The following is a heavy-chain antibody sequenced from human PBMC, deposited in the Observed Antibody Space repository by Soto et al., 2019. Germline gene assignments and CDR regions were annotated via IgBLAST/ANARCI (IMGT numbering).Heavy chain of an antibody. CDR1: GGTIRSPDW. CDR3: ARGRGRYSSGWSWFDP. CDR2: IFQSGST. J-gene: IGHJ5*02. Sequence: SETLSLTCGVSGGTIRSPDWWTWVRQPPGKGLEWIGEIFQSGSTNYTPSLESRVTISVDKSKNQFSLTLTSVTAADTAVYFCARGRGRYSSGWSWFDPRGQGILVTVSS. V-gene: IGHV4-4*02. D-gene: IGHD6-19*01.